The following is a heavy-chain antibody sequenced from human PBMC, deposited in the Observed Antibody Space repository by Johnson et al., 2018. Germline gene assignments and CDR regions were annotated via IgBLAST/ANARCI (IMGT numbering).Heavy chain of an antibody. CDR2: IIPIFGTA. Sequence: VQLVESGAEVKKPGSSVKVSCKASGGTFSSYAISWVRQAPGQGLEWMGGIIPIFGTANYAQKFQGRVTITAAESTSPAYMELSSRRTEDTAVYYCYRGGYYRDAFDIWGQGTMVTVPS. CDR3: YRGGYYRDAFDI. D-gene: IGHD2/OR15-2a*01. V-gene: IGHV1-69*01. CDR1: GGTFSSYA. J-gene: IGHJ3*02.